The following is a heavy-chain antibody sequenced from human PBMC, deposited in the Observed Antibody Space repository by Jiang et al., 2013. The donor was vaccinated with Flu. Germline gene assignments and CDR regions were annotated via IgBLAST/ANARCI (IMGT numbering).Heavy chain of an antibody. D-gene: IGHD3-10*01. CDR1: GYSFTSYW. CDR3: ARHLGGRVLWFGELFPYYFDY. V-gene: IGHV5-51*01. J-gene: IGHJ4*02. CDR2: IYPGDSDT. Sequence: GAEVKKPGESLKISCKGSGYSFTSYWIGWVRQMPGKGLEWMGIIYPGDSDTRYSPSFQGQVTISADKSISTAYLQWSSLKASDTAMYYCARHLGGRVLWFGELFPYYFDYWGQGTLVTVSS.